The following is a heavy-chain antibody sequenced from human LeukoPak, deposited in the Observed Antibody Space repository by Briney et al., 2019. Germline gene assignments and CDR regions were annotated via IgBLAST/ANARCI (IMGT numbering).Heavy chain of an antibody. CDR1: GGSISSDY. D-gene: IGHD3-22*01. CDR2: IYYTGIT. V-gene: IGHV4-59*01. J-gene: IGHJ4*02. Sequence: PSETLSLTCTVSGGSISSDYWSWIRQPPGGGLEWIGYIYYTGITNYNPSLKRRVTISLDTSKNHFSLKLSSVTAADTAVYYCARVAGYYSIDYWGQGTLVTVSS. CDR3: ARVAGYYSIDY.